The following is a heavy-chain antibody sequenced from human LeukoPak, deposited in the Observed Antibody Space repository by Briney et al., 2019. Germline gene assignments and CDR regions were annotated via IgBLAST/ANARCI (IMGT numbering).Heavy chain of an antibody. CDR1: GFTVISYE. D-gene: IGHD6-19*01. CDR3: ARGSGWAFDI. CDR2: ISSSGNSI. J-gene: IGHJ3*02. V-gene: IGHV3-48*03. Sequence: QPGGSLRLSCAASGFTVISYEMNWVRQAPGKGLEWVSYISSSGNSIFYADSVKGRFTISRDNAKNSLYLQLNSLRAEDTAVYYCARGSGWAFDIWGQGTMVTVSS.